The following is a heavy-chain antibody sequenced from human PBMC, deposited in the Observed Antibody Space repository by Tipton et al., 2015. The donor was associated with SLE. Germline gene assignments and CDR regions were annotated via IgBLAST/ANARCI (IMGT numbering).Heavy chain of an antibody. D-gene: IGHD2-15*01. V-gene: IGHV4-34*01. CDR3: ARGKDIVVARDAFDI. Sequence: TLSLTCAVYGGSFSGSYWSWIRQPPGEGLEWIGEINHSGSTNYNPSLKSRVTISVDTSKNQFSLKLSSVTAADTAVHYCARGKDIVVARDAFDIWGQGTMVTVSS. J-gene: IGHJ3*02. CDR1: GGSFSGSY. CDR2: INHSGST.